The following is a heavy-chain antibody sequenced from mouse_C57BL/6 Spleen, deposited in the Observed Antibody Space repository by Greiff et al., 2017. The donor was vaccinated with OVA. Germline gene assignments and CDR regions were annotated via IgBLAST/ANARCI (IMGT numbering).Heavy chain of an antibody. D-gene: IGHD2-5*01. Sequence: QVQLQQSGAELVKPGASVKMSCKASGYTFTSYWITWVKQRPGQGLEWIGDIYPGSGSTNYNEKFKSKATLTVDTSSSTAYMQLSSLTSEDSAVYYCARRKDSKGYAMAYWGQGTSVTVSS. CDR2: IYPGSGST. V-gene: IGHV1-55*01. CDR3: ARRKDSKGYAMAY. CDR1: GYTFTSYW. J-gene: IGHJ4*01.